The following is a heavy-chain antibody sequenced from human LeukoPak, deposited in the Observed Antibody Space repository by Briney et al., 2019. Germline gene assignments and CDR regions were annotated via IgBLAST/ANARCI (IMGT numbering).Heavy chain of an antibody. CDR1: GGSISSSSYY. J-gene: IGHJ5*02. V-gene: IGHV4-39*01. Sequence: KPSETLSLTCTVSGGSISSSSYYWGWIRQPPGKGLEWIGSIYYSGSTYYNPSLKSRVTISVDTSKNQFSLKLSSVTAADTAVYYRARHYDSSGGGSFDPWGQGTLVTVSS. CDR3: ARHYDSSGGGSFDP. D-gene: IGHD6-19*01. CDR2: IYYSGST.